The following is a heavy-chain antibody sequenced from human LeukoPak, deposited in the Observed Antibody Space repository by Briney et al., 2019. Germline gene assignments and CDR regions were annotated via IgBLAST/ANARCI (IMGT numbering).Heavy chain of an antibody. J-gene: IGHJ4*02. CDR3: VKSSSTWYIFDY. Sequence: GGSLRLSCSASGFTFSGYAMHWVRQAPGKGLQYVSAIISNGDSTYYSDSVKGRFTISRDNSKNTLYLQMSSLGVDDTAIYYCVKSSSTWYIFDYWGQGTLVTVAS. CDR2: IISNGDST. V-gene: IGHV3-64D*09. CDR1: GFTFSGYA. D-gene: IGHD6-13*01.